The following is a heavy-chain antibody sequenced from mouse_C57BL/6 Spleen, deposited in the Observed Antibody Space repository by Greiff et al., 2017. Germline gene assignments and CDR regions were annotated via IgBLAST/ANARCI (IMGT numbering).Heavy chain of an antibody. Sequence: EVQGVESGGGLVQPGGSLKLSCAASGFTFSDYYMYWVRQTPEKRLEWVAYISNGGGSTYYPDTVKGRFTISRDNAKYTLYLQMSRLKSEDTAMYYCARNPYWGQGTLVTVSA. V-gene: IGHV5-12*01. J-gene: IGHJ3*01. CDR3: ARNPY. CDR1: GFTFSDYY. CDR2: ISNGGGST.